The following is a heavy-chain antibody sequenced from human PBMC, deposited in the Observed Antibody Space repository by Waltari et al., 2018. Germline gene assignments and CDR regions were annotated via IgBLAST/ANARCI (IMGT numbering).Heavy chain of an antibody. CDR2: SYGGGST. CDR3: ARDWNGDYVVEN. D-gene: IGHD4-17*01. CDR1: GLSVSDNY. J-gene: IGHJ4*02. V-gene: IGHV3-66*01. Sequence: EVQLVESGGGLVQPGGSLRLSCAASGLSVSDNYMGGVRQAPGKGLGWVSVSYGGGSTNYADSGKGRFTISRDNSKNTVHLQMNSLRAEDTAVYYCARDWNGDYVVENWGQGTLVTVSS.